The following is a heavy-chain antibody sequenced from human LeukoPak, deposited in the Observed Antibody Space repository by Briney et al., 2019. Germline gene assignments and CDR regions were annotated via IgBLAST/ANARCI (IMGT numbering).Heavy chain of an antibody. Sequence: ASVKVSCKASGGTFSSYAISWVRQAPGQGLEWMGGIIPIFGTANYAQKFQGRVTITADESTSTAYMELSSLRSEDTAVYYCARDSGPGIAVAGDDYWGQGTLVTVSS. CDR1: GGTFSSYA. CDR3: ARDSGPGIAVAGDDY. V-gene: IGHV1-69*13. J-gene: IGHJ4*02. CDR2: IIPIFGTA. D-gene: IGHD6-19*01.